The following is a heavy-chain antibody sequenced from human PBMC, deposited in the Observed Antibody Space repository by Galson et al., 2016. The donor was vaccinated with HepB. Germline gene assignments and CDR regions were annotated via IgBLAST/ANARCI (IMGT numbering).Heavy chain of an antibody. CDR2: TYYRSAWLD. D-gene: IGHD1-26*01. CDR3: ARALIGASRLDY. V-gene: IGHV6-1*01. J-gene: IGHJ4*02. Sequence: AISGDSVSSNSATWNWIRQSPSRGLEWLGRTYYRSAWLDDYAISVKSRISINPDTSKNRFSLHLSSVTPEDTAVYYCARALIGASRLDYWGQGTLVTVSS. CDR1: GDSVSSNSAT.